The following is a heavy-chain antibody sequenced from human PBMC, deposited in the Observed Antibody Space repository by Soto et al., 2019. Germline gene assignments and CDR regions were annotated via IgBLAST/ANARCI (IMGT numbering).Heavy chain of an antibody. D-gene: IGHD3-22*01. J-gene: IGHJ4*02. CDR1: VFTFSSYA. CDR2: ISGSGGST. CDR3: AKDLYYDSSGYSVDY. V-gene: IGHV3-23*01. Sequence: QAGWSLRLSCASSVFTFSSYAMSWVRQAPGKGLEWVSAISGSGGSTYYADSVKGRFTISRDNSKNTLYLQMNSLRAEDTAVYYCAKDLYYDSSGYSVDYWGQGTLVTVSS.